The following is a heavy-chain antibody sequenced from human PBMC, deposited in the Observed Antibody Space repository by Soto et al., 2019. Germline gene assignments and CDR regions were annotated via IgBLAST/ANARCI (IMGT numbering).Heavy chain of an antibody. V-gene: IGHV1-18*04. J-gene: IGHJ4*02. CDR1: GDSFYTYG. Sequence: QGQLLQSGAEVKKPGASVKISCKASGDSFYTYGVSWVRQAPGQGLEWMGWITVSNGNTNYIDNLQGRVTMTTDTSTTIAYMELWRLRSDDTAVYYCARSYSYGSYWYFDDWGQGTLVVVSS. CDR2: ITVSNGNT. CDR3: ARSYSYGSYWYFDD. D-gene: IGHD5-18*01.